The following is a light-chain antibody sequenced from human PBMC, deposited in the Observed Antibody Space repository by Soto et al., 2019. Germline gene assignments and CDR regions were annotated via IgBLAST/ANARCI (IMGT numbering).Light chain of an antibody. CDR1: QSISSW. V-gene: IGKV1-5*01. CDR2: DAS. J-gene: IGKJ5*01. Sequence: DIQMTQSPSALSASVGDRATITCRASQSISSWLAWYQQKPGKAPKLLIYDASTLQSGVPSRYSGSGSGTDFTLSIDSPQPDDFATYYCQQYHTSSITFGQGTRLEIK. CDR3: QQYHTSSIT.